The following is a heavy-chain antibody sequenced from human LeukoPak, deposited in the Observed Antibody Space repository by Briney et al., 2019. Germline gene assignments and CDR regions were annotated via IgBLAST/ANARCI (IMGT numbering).Heavy chain of an antibody. Sequence: PGGSLRLSCAASGFTFSDYYMSWIRQAPGKGLEWVSSISSSSSYIYYADSVKGRFTISRDNAKNSLYLQMNSLRAEDTAVYYCARSTEYQLLFTSYFDYWGQGTLVTVSS. CDR1: GFTFSDYY. CDR3: ARSTEYQLLFTSYFDY. CDR2: ISSSSSYI. V-gene: IGHV3-11*04. D-gene: IGHD2-2*01. J-gene: IGHJ4*02.